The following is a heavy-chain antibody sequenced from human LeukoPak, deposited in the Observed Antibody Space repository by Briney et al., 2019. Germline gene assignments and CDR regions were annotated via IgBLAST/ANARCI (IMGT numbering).Heavy chain of an antibody. Sequence: GGSLRLSYAASGFTVSNNHMTWVRQAPGKGLEWVSLIYSAGSTYYADSVKGRFTISRDNSKNTVYLQMNSLRAEDTAVYYCARNIPVTRWGYWGQGTLVTVSS. V-gene: IGHV3-66*01. D-gene: IGHD2-21*01. CDR2: IYSAGST. CDR1: GFTVSNNH. CDR3: ARNIPVTRWGY. J-gene: IGHJ4*02.